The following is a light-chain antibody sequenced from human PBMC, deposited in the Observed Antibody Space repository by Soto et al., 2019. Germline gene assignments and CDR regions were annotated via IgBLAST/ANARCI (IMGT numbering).Light chain of an antibody. J-gene: IGLJ3*02. CDR1: SSDVGGYNY. V-gene: IGLV2-14*01. Sequence: QSALTQPASVSGSPGQSITISCTGTSSDVGGYNYVSWYQQHPGKAPKLMIYEVINRPSGVSNRFSGSKSGNTASLTISGLQAEDEADYHCSSHTTSGTLGVFGGGTKLTVL. CDR3: SSHTTSGTLGV. CDR2: EVI.